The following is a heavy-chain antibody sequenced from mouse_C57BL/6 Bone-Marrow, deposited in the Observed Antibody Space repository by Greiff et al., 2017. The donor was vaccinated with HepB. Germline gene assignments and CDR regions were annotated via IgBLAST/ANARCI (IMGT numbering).Heavy chain of an antibody. J-gene: IGHJ3*01. D-gene: IGHD2-4*01. CDR2: IYPRDGST. CDR1: GYTFTSYD. Sequence: VMLVESGPELVKPGASVKLSCKASGYTFTSYDINWVKQRPGQGLEWIGWIYPRDGSTKYNEKFKGKATLTVDTSSSTAYMELHSLTSEDSAVYFCARSGDYDYTSAWFAYWGQGTLVTVSA. V-gene: IGHV1-85*01. CDR3: ARSGDYDYTSAWFAY.